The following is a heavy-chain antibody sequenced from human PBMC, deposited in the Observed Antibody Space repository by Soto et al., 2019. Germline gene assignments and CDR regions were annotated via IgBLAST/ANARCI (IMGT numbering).Heavy chain of an antibody. CDR3: AREVSPATDGYNGYYFEY. J-gene: IGHJ4*02. D-gene: IGHD5-12*01. Sequence: ASVKVSCKASGGTFSSYAISWVRQAPGQGLEWMGGIIPIFGTANYAQKFQGRVTITADKSTSTAYMELSSLRSEDTAVYYCAREVSPATDGYNGYYFEYCGQGTLVTVSS. CDR2: IIPIFGTA. V-gene: IGHV1-69*06. CDR1: GGTFSSYA.